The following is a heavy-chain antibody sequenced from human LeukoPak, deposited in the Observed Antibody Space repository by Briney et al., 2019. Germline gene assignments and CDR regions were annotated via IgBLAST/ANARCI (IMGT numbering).Heavy chain of an antibody. CDR2: ITSRGRSM. J-gene: IGHJ6*02. CDR1: GFTDSSNY. CDR3: ARDSSYNWNSYNYGMDV. D-gene: IGHD1/OR15-1a*01. V-gene: IGHV3-48*03. Sequence: GGSLRLFCAASGFTDSSNYMTWVRQAPGKGLEGVSYITSRGRSMHYAHSVQGRFTISRDNAKNSLYLQMNSLRAEDTAVYHCARDSSYNWNSYNYGMDVWGQGATVTVSS.